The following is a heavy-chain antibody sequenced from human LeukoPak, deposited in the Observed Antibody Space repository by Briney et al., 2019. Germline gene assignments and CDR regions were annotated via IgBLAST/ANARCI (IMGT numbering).Heavy chain of an antibody. Sequence: SETLSLTCAVYGGSFSGFYWSWIRQPPGKGLEWIGEINHSGSTYYNPSLKSRVTISEDTSKNQFSLKLTSVTAADTAVNYCATLGEYYDSSGYYYNWGQGTLVTVSS. CDR3: ATLGEYYDSSGYYYN. D-gene: IGHD3-22*01. V-gene: IGHV4-34*01. CDR1: GGSFSGFY. CDR2: INHSGST. J-gene: IGHJ4*02.